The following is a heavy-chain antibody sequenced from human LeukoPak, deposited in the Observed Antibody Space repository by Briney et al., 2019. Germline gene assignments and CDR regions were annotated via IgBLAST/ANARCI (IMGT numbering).Heavy chain of an antibody. V-gene: IGHV4-34*01. CDR1: GGSFSGCY. CDR2: INHSGST. J-gene: IGHJ4*02. CDR3: ARATEGYFDY. Sequence: SETLSLTCAVYGGSFSGCYWSWIRQPPGKGLEWIGEINHSGSTNYNPSLKSRVTISVDTSKNQFSLKLSSVTAADTAVYYCARATEGYFDYWGQGTLVTVSS. D-gene: IGHD4-17*01.